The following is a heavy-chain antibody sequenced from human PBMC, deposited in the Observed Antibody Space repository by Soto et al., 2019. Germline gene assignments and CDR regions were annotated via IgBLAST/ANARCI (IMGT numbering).Heavy chain of an antibody. D-gene: IGHD1-26*01. CDR1: GGSFSGYY. Sequence: SETLSLTCAVYGGSFSGYYWSWIRQPPGKGLEWIGEINHSGSTNYNPSLKSRVTISVDTSKNQFSLKLSSVTAADTAVYYCARERKGSPPWAFDIWGQGTMVTVSS. CDR3: ARERKGSPPWAFDI. V-gene: IGHV4-34*01. J-gene: IGHJ3*02. CDR2: INHSGST.